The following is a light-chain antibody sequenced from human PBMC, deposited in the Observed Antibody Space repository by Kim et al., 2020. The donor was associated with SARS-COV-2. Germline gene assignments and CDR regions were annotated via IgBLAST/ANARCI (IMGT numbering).Light chain of an antibody. J-gene: IGLJ2*01. CDR3: SSYTNNDTGV. V-gene: IGLV2-14*03. Sequence: GQSITLSCTGTSSDIGTYNYVSWYQQHPDKIPKVIIFDVSNRPSGGSHRFSGSKSGNMASLTISGLQAEGEADYYCSSYTNNDTGVFGGGTQLTVL. CDR1: SSDIGTYNY. CDR2: DVS.